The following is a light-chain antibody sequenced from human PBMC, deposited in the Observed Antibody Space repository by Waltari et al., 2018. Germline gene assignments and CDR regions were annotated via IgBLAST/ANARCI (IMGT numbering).Light chain of an antibody. CDR1: QSVSSD. CDR3: QQRSNWPLT. CDR2: DAA. J-gene: IGKJ4*01. V-gene: IGKV3-11*01. Sequence: EIVLTQSPATLSLSPGERATLSCRASQSVSSDLAWYQQKPGQAPSLLIYDAANRATGIPARFSGSGSGTDFTLTISSLEPEDFAVYYCQQRSNWPLTFGGGTKVEIK.